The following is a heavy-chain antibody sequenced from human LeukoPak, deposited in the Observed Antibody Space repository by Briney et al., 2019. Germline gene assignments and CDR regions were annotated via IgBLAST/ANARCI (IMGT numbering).Heavy chain of an antibody. CDR1: GFTFSSYA. V-gene: IGHV3-23*01. CDR2: ISGSGGST. D-gene: IGHD2-2*01. CDR3: AKESFYCSSTSCYPFDY. Sequence: GGSLRLSCAASGFTFSSYAMSWVRQAPGKGLEWVSAISGSGGSTYYADSVKGRFTISRDNSKNTLYLQMNSLRAEDTAVYYCAKESFYCSSTSCYPFDYWGQGILVTVSS. J-gene: IGHJ4*02.